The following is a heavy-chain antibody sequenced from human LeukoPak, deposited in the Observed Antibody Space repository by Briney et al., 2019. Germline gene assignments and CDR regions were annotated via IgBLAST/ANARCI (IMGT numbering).Heavy chain of an antibody. CDR2: IYYSGST. CDR1: GGSLSSYY. D-gene: IGHD4-17*01. Sequence: PSETLSLTCTVSGGSLSSYYWSWIGQPRGKGLEWIGYIYYSGSTNYNPSLKSRVTISVDTSKNQFSLKLSSVTAADTAVYYCARATNPDYGDYVFDYWGQGSLVTVSS. J-gene: IGHJ4*02. V-gene: IGHV4-59*01. CDR3: ARATNPDYGDYVFDY.